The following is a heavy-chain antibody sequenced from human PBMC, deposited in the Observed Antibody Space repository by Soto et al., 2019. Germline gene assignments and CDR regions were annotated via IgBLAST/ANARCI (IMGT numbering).Heavy chain of an antibody. CDR3: ARGLDCTNGVCYPYYYYGMDV. V-gene: IGHV4-34*01. CDR1: GGSFSGYY. D-gene: IGHD2-8*01. Sequence: SETLSLTCAVYGGSFSGYYWSWIRQPPGKGLEWIGEINHSGSTNYNPSLKSRVTISVDTSKNQFSLKLSSVAAADTAVYYCARGLDCTNGVCYPYYYYGMDVWGQGTTVTSP. CDR2: INHSGST. J-gene: IGHJ6*02.